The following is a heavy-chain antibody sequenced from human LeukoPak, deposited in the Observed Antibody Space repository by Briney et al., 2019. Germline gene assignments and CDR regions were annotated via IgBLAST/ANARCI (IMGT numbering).Heavy chain of an antibody. CDR3: AKGSRNGYSDTSGYFDY. CDR2: ISGSGGST. CDR1: GFTLSNYA. J-gene: IGHJ4*02. D-gene: IGHD3-22*01. Sequence: GGSLRLSCAASGFTLSNYAMSWVRQAPGKGLGWVSTISGSGGSTYYADSVKGRFTISRDNSKNTLYLQMNSLRAEDTAVYYCAKGSRNGYSDTSGYFDYWGQGTLVTVSS. V-gene: IGHV3-23*01.